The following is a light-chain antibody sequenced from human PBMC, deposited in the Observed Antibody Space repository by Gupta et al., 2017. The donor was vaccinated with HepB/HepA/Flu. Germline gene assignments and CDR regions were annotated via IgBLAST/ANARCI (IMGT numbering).Light chain of an antibody. CDR1: AWSKQY. CDR3: QSAARTRTYVV. Sequence: SYALPQQPSSAVSPGQTSKIICSGDAWSKQYAFWYQQKPGQAPVVRSSKDSERSSGVPDRFAGSNSGKTVTWTISGVQAEDEADYDGQSAARTRTYVVFGGGTKLTVL. V-gene: IGLV3-25*03. J-gene: IGLJ2*01. CDR2: KDS.